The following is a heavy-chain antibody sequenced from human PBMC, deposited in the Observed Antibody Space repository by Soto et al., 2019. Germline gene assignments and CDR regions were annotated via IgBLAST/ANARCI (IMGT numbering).Heavy chain of an antibody. J-gene: IGHJ4*02. CDR1: GGTFSSYA. D-gene: IGHD5-12*01. Sequence: ASVKVSCKASGGTFSSYAISWARQAPGQGLEWMGGIIPIFGTANYAQKFQGRVTITADKSTSTAYMELSSLRSEDTAVYYCAGSREMATKYFDYWGQGTLVTVSS. CDR2: IIPIFGTA. CDR3: AGSREMATKYFDY. V-gene: IGHV1-69*06.